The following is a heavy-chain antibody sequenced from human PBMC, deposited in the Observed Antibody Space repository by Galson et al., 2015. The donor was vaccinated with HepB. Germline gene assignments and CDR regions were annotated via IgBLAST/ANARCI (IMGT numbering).Heavy chain of an antibody. V-gene: IGHV4-4*07. CDR1: GGSISAYY. J-gene: IGHJ4*02. D-gene: IGHD6-19*01. Sequence: ETLSLTCTVSGGSISAYYWSWIRQPAGKGLEWIGRIYTSGSTNYNPSLKSRVTMSVDTSKNQFSLKLTSVTAADTAFYYCARSGYGTGWIVDYWGQGILVTVSS. CDR2: IYTSGST. CDR3: ARSGYGTGWIVDY.